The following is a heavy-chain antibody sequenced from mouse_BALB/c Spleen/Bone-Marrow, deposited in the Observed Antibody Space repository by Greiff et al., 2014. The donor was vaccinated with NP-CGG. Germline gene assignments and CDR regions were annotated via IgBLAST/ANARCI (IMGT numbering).Heavy chain of an antibody. Sequence: VQLQQSGPGLVAPSQSLSITCTVSGFSLTSYGVRWVRQPPGKGLEWLVVIWSDGNTTYNSALKSRLSISKDNSKSQVFLKMNSLQTDDTAMHYCARNPYGNYAMDYWGQGTSVTVSS. V-gene: IGHV2-6*02. CDR2: IWSDGNT. CDR3: ARNPYGNYAMDY. CDR1: GFSLTSYG. J-gene: IGHJ4*01. D-gene: IGHD2-10*02.